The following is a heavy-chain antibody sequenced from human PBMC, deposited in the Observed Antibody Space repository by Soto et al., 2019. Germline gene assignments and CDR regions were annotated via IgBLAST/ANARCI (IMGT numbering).Heavy chain of an antibody. Sequence: QISLKESGPALVQPTQTLTLTCTFSGFSLTSNGVGVGWIRQPPGKALEWLSLIYWDGTEPYSPSLKTRLTITKDTSKNQVVLTMSYSDPVDTATYYCAHVVYGSDNWYDPGGEGTLVTVSS. J-gene: IGHJ5*02. CDR1: GFSLTSNGVG. D-gene: IGHD2-8*02. CDR3: AHVVYGSDNWYDP. CDR2: IYWDGTE. V-gene: IGHV2-5*02.